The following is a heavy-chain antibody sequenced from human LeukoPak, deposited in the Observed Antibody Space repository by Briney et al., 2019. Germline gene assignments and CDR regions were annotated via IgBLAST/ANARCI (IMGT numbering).Heavy chain of an antibody. J-gene: IGHJ4*02. CDR2: IYYSGST. Sequence: SETLSLTCTVSGGSISSGGYYWSWIRQHPGKGLEWIGYIYYSGSTYYNPSLKSRVTISVDTSKNQFSLKLSSVTAADTAVYYCARSSYGLYYFDYWGQGTLVTVSS. CDR1: GGSISSGGYY. D-gene: IGHD5-18*01. CDR3: ARSSYGLYYFDY. V-gene: IGHV4-31*03.